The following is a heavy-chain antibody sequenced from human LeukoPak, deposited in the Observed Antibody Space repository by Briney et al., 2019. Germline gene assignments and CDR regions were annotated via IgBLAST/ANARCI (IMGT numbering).Heavy chain of an antibody. CDR3: AKDLYHSDYGDYTLLPYFDY. D-gene: IGHD4-17*01. CDR2: ISGSGGST. V-gene: IGHV3-23*01. Sequence: PGGSLRLSCAASGFTFSSYAMSWVRQAPGKGLEWVSAISGSGGSTYYADSVKGRFTISRDNSKNTLYLQMNSLRAEDTAVYYCAKDLYHSDYGDYTLLPYFDYWGQGTLVTVSS. CDR1: GFTFSSYA. J-gene: IGHJ4*02.